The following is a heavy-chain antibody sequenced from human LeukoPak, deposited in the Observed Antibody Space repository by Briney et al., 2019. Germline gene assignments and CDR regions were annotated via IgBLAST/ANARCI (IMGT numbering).Heavy chain of an antibody. V-gene: IGHV4-39*01. J-gene: IGHJ5*02. CDR1: GVSISSPIYY. D-gene: IGHD3-10*01. CDR3: ATHRAGDRELIITYNWFDP. CDR2: IFYSGST. Sequence: PSETLSLTCTVSGVSISSPIYYWGCIRQPPGKGLEWIGGIFYSGSTYYNPSLKSRVTISVDTSENQFSLKLSSVTAADTAVYYCATHRAGDRELIITYNWFDPWGQGTLVTVSS.